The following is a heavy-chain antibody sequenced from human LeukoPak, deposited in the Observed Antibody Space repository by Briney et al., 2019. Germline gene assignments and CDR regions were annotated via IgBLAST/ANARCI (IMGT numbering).Heavy chain of an antibody. J-gene: IGHJ6*03. V-gene: IGHV4-34*01. CDR3: ARAVEMAPRGYYMDV. D-gene: IGHD5-24*01. CDR1: GGSFSGYY. Sequence: SETLSLTCAVYGGSFSGYYWSWIRQPPGKGLEWIGEINHSGSTNYNPSLKSRVTISVDTSKNQFSLKLSSVTAADTAVHYCARAVEMAPRGYYMDVWGKGTTVTVSS. CDR2: INHSGST.